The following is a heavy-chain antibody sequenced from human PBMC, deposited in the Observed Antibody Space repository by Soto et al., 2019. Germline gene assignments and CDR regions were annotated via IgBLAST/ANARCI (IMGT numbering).Heavy chain of an antibody. CDR1: GGTFSSYA. J-gene: IGHJ4*01. CDR2: IIPIFGTA. Sequence: SVKVSCKASGGTFSSYAISWVRQAPGQGLEWMGGIIPIFGTANYAQKFQGRVTITADESTSTAYMELSSLRSEDTAVYYCATPSFLNHYDSSGYYYYFDYWGHGTLVTVSS. V-gene: IGHV1-69*13. D-gene: IGHD3-22*01. CDR3: ATPSFLNHYDSSGYYYYFDY.